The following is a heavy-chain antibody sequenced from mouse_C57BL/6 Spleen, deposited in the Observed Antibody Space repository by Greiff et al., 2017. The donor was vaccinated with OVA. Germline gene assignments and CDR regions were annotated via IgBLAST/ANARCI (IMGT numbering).Heavy chain of an antibody. J-gene: IGHJ2*01. V-gene: IGHV1-80*01. CDR1: GYAFSSYW. D-gene: IGHD1-1*01. Sequence: LKESGASVKISCKASGYAFSSYWMNWVKQRPGKGLEWIGQIYPGDGDTNYNGKFKGKATLTADKSSSTAYMQLSSLTSEDSAVYFCARWYYGSSFYFDYWGQGTTLTVSS. CDR2: IYPGDGDT. CDR3: ARWYYGSSFYFDY.